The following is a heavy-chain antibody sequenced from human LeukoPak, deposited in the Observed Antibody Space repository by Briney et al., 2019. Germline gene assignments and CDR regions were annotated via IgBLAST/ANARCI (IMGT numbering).Heavy chain of an antibody. Sequence: SETLSLTRAVNGESFNGFYWTWIRQSPGKGLEWIGEINDIGHTNYNASLKSRVTISLDTSQKQFSLKLTSVTAADTAVYYCARGEGNDYVWGSFYYYLDVWGKGTAVTVSS. V-gene: IGHV4-34*01. CDR2: INDIGHT. CDR3: ARGEGNDYVWGSFYYYLDV. J-gene: IGHJ6*03. D-gene: IGHD3-16*01. CDR1: GESFNGFY.